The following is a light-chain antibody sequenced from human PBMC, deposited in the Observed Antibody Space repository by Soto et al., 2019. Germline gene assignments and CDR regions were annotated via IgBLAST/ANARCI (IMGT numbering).Light chain of an antibody. CDR3: QRYGSSPL. Sequence: EIVLTQSPGTLSWSPGEMATLSFSASQSVSSSYLAWYQQKPGQAPRLLIYGASSTATGIPYRFSVHGSGTDFTLTISTLEPEDFAVYYCQRYGSSPLFGGGIQVEIK. CDR2: GAS. V-gene: IGKV3-20*01. CDR1: QSVSSSY. J-gene: IGKJ4*01.